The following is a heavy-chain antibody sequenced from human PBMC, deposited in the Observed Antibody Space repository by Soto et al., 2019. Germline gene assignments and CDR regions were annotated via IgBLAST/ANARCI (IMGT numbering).Heavy chain of an antibody. CDR3: AKDGRALYCTNGVCYGQAIDDAFDI. V-gene: IGHV3-23*01. CDR1: GFTFSSYA. J-gene: IGHJ3*02. D-gene: IGHD2-8*01. CDR2: ISGSGGST. Sequence: GGSLRLSCAASGFTFSSYAMSWVRQAPGKGLEWVSGISGSGGSTYYADSVKGRFTISRDNSKNTLYLQKNSRRAEDTAVYYCAKDGRALYCTNGVCYGQAIDDAFDIWGQGTMVTVSS.